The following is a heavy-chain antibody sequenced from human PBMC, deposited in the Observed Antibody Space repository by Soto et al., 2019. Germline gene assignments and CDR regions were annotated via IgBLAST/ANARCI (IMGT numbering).Heavy chain of an antibody. CDR1: GGSISSSSYY. J-gene: IGHJ4*02. CDR3: ARGLGSPGWLQFGY. V-gene: IGHV4-39*01. Sequence: QLQLQESGPGLVKPSETLSLTCTVSGGSISSSSYYWGWIRQPPGKGLEWIGSIYYSGSTYYNPSLKSRVTISVDTSKNQFSLKLSSVTAADTAVYYCARGLGSPGWLQFGYWGQGTLVTVSS. CDR2: IYYSGST. D-gene: IGHD3-10*01.